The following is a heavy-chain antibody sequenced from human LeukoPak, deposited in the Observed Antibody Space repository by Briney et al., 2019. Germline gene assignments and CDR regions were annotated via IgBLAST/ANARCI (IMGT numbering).Heavy chain of an antibody. CDR3: ARHLKYYYGSGSYGGTDY. Sequence: SETLSLTCAVYGGSFSGYYWSWIRQPPGKGLEWIGEINHSGSTNYNPSLKSRVTISVDTSKNQFSLKLSSVTAADTAVYYCARHLKYYYGSGSYGGTDYWGQGTLVTVSS. D-gene: IGHD3-10*01. CDR2: INHSGST. V-gene: IGHV4-34*01. J-gene: IGHJ4*02. CDR1: GGSFSGYY.